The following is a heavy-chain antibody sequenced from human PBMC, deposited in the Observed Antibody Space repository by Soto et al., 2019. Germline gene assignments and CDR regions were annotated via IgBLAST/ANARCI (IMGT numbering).Heavy chain of an antibody. CDR1: GGSISSYY. V-gene: IGHV4-59*01. D-gene: IGHD6-13*01. Sequence: SETLSLTCTVSGGSISSYYWSWIRQPPGKGLEWIGYIYYSGSTNYNPSLKSRVTISVDTSKNQFSLKLSSVTAADTAVYYCARGKAAAGNKYYFDYWGQGTLVTVS. J-gene: IGHJ4*02. CDR3: ARGKAAAGNKYYFDY. CDR2: IYYSGST.